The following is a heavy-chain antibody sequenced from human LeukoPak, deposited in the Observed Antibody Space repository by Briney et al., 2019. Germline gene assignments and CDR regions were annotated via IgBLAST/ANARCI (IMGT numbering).Heavy chain of an antibody. J-gene: IGHJ4*02. Sequence: GGSLRLSCAASGFAFSTYSMNWVRQAPGKGLEWVSSISSSSTYIYYADSVKGRVTIFRDNAKNSLYPQMNSLRAEDTAVYYCARVLSGCETTRCELDYWGQGTLVTVSS. CDR1: GFAFSTYS. CDR2: ISSSSTYI. V-gene: IGHV3-21*01. CDR3: ARVLSGCETTRCELDY. D-gene: IGHD1-26*01.